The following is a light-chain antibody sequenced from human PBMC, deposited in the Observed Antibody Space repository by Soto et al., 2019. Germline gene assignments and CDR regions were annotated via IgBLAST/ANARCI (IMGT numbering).Light chain of an antibody. J-gene: IGKJ4*01. CDR3: QQANSFPLT. CDR2: AAS. Sequence: DIRVTQSPAFLSASVGDRVTITCRASQGISSYLAWYQQRPGKAPKLLIYAASTLQSGVPSRFSGSGSGTDFTLTISSLQPEDFATYYCQQANSFPLTFGGGTKVDIK. CDR1: QGISSY. V-gene: IGKV1-9*01.